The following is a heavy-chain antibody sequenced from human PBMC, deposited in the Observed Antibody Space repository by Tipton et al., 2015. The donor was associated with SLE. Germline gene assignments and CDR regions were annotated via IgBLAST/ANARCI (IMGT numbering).Heavy chain of an antibody. J-gene: IGHJ3*02. V-gene: IGHV4-59*11. CDR3: ARHRREHYTSSSSAFDI. CDR1: GGSISSHY. D-gene: IGHD6-6*01. CDR2: IYYSGST. Sequence: TLSLTCTVSGGSISSHYWSWIRQPPGKGLEWIGSIYYSGSTYYNPSLKSRVTISVDTSKNQFSLKLSSVTAADTAVYYCARHRREHYTSSSSAFDIWGQGTMVTVSS.